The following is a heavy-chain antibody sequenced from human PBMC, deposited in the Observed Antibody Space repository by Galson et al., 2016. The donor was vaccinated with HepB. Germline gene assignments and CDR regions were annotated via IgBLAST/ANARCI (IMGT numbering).Heavy chain of an antibody. V-gene: IGHV4-59*01. Sequence: SETLSLTCTVSGGSISSYYWSWIRQPPGKGLEWIGYVYYSGSTNYNSSLKSRVTLSLDTSKNQFSLKLNSVTAADTAVYYCASAVTGSFDFWGQGTLVTASS. J-gene: IGHJ4*02. D-gene: IGHD4-11*01. CDR3: ASAVTGSFDF. CDR1: GGSISSYY. CDR2: VYYSGST.